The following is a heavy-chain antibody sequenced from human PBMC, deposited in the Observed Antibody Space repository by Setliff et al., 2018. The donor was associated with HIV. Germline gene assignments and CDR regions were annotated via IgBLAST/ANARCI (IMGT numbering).Heavy chain of an antibody. CDR1: GGSISGYY. J-gene: IGHJ3*02. CDR2: IYYSGST. V-gene: IGHV4-59*01. Sequence: SETLSLTCTVSGGSISGYYWSWIRQPPGKGLEWIGYIYYSGSTNYNPSLKSRVTISVDTSKNQFSLKLSSVTAADTAVYYCASTASGWFDAFDIWGQGTMVTVSS. CDR3: ASTASGWFDAFDI. D-gene: IGHD6-19*01.